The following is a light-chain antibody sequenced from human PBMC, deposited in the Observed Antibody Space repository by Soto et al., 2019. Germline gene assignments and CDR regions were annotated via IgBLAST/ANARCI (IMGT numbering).Light chain of an antibody. V-gene: IGLV2-14*01. CDR1: SGDVGHYNY. CDR3: TSYTTSRIWV. J-gene: IGLJ3*02. CDR2: EVS. Sequence: QSALPHPASVSGSPGQSITISCTGSSGDVGHYNYVSWYQQHPGKAPKLMIYEVSNRPSGVSNRFSGSKSGNTASLIISGLQAEDEADYYCTSYTTSRIWVFGGGTKLTVL.